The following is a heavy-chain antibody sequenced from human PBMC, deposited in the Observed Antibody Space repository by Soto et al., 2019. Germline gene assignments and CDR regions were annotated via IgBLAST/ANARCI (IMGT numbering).Heavy chain of an antibody. J-gene: IGHJ4*02. V-gene: IGHV3-30*18. Sequence: QVQVEEFGGGVVQPGRSLRLSCAGPTFTFSDFGFHWVRQAPGKGLEWVAMISYDGSDQYYGDSVQGRFTIYGDDSKNTVYPQMNSLRAEDTAMYYCAKSTYCNGGSCFPQYWGPGTLVTVSS. CDR1: TFTFSDFG. CDR3: AKSTYCNGGSCFPQY. CDR2: ISYDGSDQ. D-gene: IGHD2-15*01.